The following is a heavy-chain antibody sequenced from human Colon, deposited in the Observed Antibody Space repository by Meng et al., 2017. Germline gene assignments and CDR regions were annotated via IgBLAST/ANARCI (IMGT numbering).Heavy chain of an antibody. J-gene: IGHJ4*02. D-gene: IGHD3-22*01. CDR1: GGSISRSDW. V-gene: IGHV4-4*02. CDR3: ASSDYYRSDY. Sequence: AELQVSGPGLVKPAETLSLTFPVPGGSISRSDWWSWVRQPPGKGLEWIGETSHSGSTNYSPSLKSRVTISLDKSKNQLSLKLNSVTAADTAVYYCASSDYYRSDYWGQGTLVTVSS. CDR2: TSHSGST.